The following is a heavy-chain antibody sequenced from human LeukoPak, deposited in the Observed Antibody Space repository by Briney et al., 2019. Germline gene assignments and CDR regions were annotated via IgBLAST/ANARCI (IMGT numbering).Heavy chain of an antibody. Sequence: ASVKVSCKASGYTFTGYYMHWVRQAPGQGLEWMGWISAYNGNTNYAQKLQGRVTMTTDTSTSTAYMELRSLRSDDTAVYYCARETYYYGSGSYYSLRYYYMDVWGKGTTVTISS. CDR3: ARETYYYGSGSYYSLRYYYMDV. CDR1: GYTFTGYY. V-gene: IGHV1-18*04. J-gene: IGHJ6*03. D-gene: IGHD3-10*01. CDR2: ISAYNGNT.